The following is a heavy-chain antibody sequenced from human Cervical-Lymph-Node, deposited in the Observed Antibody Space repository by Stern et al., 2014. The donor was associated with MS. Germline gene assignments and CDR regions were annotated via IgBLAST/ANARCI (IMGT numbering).Heavy chain of an antibody. CDR1: GFIFSDYS. CDR2: ISSNGTYT. Sequence: EVQLVESGGGLVKHGRSLRLSCAASGFIFSDYSMNWVRQAPGKGPEWVSSISSNGTYTSYADSVKGRFTVSRDNANSSLFLQMNSLRVDDTALYYCARRGGIYYVDYWGPGTLVTVSS. V-gene: IGHV3-21*06. J-gene: IGHJ4*02. D-gene: IGHD3-16*01. CDR3: ARRGGIYYVDY.